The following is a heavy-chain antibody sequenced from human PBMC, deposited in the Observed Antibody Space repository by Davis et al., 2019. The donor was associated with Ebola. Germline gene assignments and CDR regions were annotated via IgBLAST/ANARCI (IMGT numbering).Heavy chain of an antibody. Sequence: PGGSLRLSCAASGFTFSSYWMSWVRQAPGKGLEWVANMKQDGSEKYYVDSVKGRFTISRDNSKNTVFLQMNTLRADDTAVYYCARGFRDSTRWSYFDYWGQGTLVTVSS. CDR3: ARGFRDSTRWSYFDY. D-gene: IGHD6-13*01. V-gene: IGHV3-7*03. J-gene: IGHJ4*02. CDR2: MKQDGSEK. CDR1: GFTFSSYW.